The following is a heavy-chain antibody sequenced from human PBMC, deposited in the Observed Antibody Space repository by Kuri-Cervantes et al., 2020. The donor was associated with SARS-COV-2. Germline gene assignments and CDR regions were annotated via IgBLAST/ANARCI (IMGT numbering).Heavy chain of an antibody. V-gene: IGHV3-23*01. CDR3: AKDGFVGGLGSPGRAYFQH. Sequence: GGSLRLSCAASGFTFSNYAMNWVRQAPGKGLEWVSGITGTGRNTYYADSVKGRFTISREESKNTLYLQMNSLRVEDTAVYYCAKDGFVGGLGSPGRAYFQHWGQGTLVTVSS. J-gene: IGHJ1*01. D-gene: IGHD2-15*01. CDR1: GFTFSNYA. CDR2: ITGTGRNT.